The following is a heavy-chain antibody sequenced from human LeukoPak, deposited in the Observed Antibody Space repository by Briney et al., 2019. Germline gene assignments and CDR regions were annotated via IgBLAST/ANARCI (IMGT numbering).Heavy chain of an antibody. J-gene: IGHJ4*02. D-gene: IGHD1-1*01. CDR1: GYMFNTYG. Sequence: ASVKVSCKASGYMFNTYGISWVRQAPGQGLEWMGWINPYNANKNTAQKFQGRVTMTTDASTSTAYMELRSLRSDDTAVYYCARERIQLEKFDYWGQGTLVTVSS. CDR2: INPYNANK. CDR3: ARERIQLEKFDY. V-gene: IGHV1-18*01.